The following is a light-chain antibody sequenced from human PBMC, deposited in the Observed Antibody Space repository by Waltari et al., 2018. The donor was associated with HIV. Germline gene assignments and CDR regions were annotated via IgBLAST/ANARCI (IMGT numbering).Light chain of an antibody. CDR1: SSDLGGYNY. J-gene: IGLJ3*02. V-gene: IGLV2-8*01. Sequence: QSALTQPPSASGSPGQSVTIPCTGTSSDLGGYNYVSWYQQHPDKAPKLMIYEVSKRPSGVPDRFSGSKSGNTASLTVSGLQAGDEANYYCYSYAGSNNWVFGGGTKLTVL. CDR2: EVS. CDR3: YSYAGSNNWV.